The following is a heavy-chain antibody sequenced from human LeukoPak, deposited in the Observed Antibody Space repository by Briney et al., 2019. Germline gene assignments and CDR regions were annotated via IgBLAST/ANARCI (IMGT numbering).Heavy chain of an antibody. Sequence: SETLSLTCNVSGGSITTSSFYWGWIRQTPGKGLEWIRTFYYTGDTYYNRSLKSRATIAVDTSKDQFFLALSSVTAADTAVYYCVRAVGAVAGPGDWFDPWGPGTLVTVSS. J-gene: IGHJ5*02. CDR1: GGSITTSSFY. CDR3: VRAVGAVAGPGDWFDP. D-gene: IGHD6-19*01. CDR2: FYYTGDT. V-gene: IGHV4-39*01.